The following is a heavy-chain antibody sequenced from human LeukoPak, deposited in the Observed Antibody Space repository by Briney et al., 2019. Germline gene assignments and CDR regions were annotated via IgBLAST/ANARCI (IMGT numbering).Heavy chain of an antibody. CDR1: GFTFSSYA. CDR2: ISYDGSNK. Sequence: PGGSLRLSCAASGFTFSSYAIHWVRQAPGKGLEWVAVISYDGSNKYYADSVKGRFTISRDTSKNTLYLQMNSLRAEDTAVYYCARLSANSSAYFFDYWGQGTLVTVSS. J-gene: IGHJ4*02. D-gene: IGHD3-22*01. V-gene: IGHV3-30*14. CDR3: ARLSANSSAYFFDY.